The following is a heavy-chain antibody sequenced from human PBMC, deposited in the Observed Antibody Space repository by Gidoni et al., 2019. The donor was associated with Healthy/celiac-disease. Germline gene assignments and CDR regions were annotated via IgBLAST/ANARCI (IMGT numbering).Heavy chain of an antibody. CDR1: GFTFSSYA. CDR3: AKDPAYYDILTGYFV. V-gene: IGHV3-23*01. J-gene: IGHJ4*02. D-gene: IGHD3-9*01. CDR2: ISGSGGST. Sequence: EVQLLESGGGLVQPGGSLRLSCAASGFTFSSYAMSWVSQAPGKGLEWVSAISGSGGSTYYADSVKGRFTISRDNSKNTLNLQMNSLRAEDTAVYYCAKDPAYYDILTGYFVWGQGTLVTVSS.